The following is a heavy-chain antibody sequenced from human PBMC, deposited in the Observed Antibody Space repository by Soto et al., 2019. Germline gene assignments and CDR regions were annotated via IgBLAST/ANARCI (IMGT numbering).Heavy chain of an antibody. CDR1: GGTFSDYT. D-gene: IGHD1-1*01. Sequence: QVQLVQSGAELRKPGSSVKVSCKASGGTFSDYTINWVRQAPGQRLEWMGGIIPIFDTANYAEKFQGRVTITADESTSTSFMEVSSLRSEYTAVYYCARNGTLTGYSYGMDVWGQGTMVTVSS. CDR2: IIPIFDTA. V-gene: IGHV1-69*01. J-gene: IGHJ6*02. CDR3: ARNGTLTGYSYGMDV.